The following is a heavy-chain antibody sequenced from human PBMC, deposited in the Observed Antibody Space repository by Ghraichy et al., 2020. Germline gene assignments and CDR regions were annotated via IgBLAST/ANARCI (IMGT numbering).Heavy chain of an antibody. CDR1: GFTFSSYA. CDR3: AKDRRIVATSAWNDY. Sequence: GGSLRLSCAASGFTFSSYAMRWVRQAPGKGLEWVSAISGSGGSTYYADSVKGRFTISRDNSKNTLYLQMNSLRAEDTAVYYCAKDRRIVATSAWNDYWGQGTLVTVSS. V-gene: IGHV3-23*01. J-gene: IGHJ4*02. D-gene: IGHD5-12*01. CDR2: ISGSGGST.